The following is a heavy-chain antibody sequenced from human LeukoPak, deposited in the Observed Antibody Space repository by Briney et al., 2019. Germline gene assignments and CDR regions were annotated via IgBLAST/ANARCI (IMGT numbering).Heavy chain of an antibody. Sequence: GASVKVSCKASGYTFTGYYMHWVRQAPGQGLEWMGWINPNSGGTNYAQRFQGRVTMTRDTFISTAYMELSRLRSDDTAVYYCAGDGYNSRRFFDYWGQGTLVTVSS. V-gene: IGHV1-2*02. CDR3: AGDGYNSRRFFDY. CDR1: GYTFTGYY. J-gene: IGHJ4*02. CDR2: INPNSGGT. D-gene: IGHD5-24*01.